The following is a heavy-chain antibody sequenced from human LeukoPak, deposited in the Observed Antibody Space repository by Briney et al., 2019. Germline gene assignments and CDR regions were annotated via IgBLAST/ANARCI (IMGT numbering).Heavy chain of an antibody. CDR3: APLDFWVPST. V-gene: IGHV1-24*01. J-gene: IGHJ5*02. CDR1: GYTLNELS. CDR2: FDPEYGET. D-gene: IGHD3-3*01. Sequence: ASVKVSCKVSGYTLNELSIHWVRQAAGKGLEWMGGFDPEYGETVYAQKFQGRVTMDEDTSTDTAYMALSSLRSEDTAVYYCAPLDFWVPSTWGQGTLVTVSS.